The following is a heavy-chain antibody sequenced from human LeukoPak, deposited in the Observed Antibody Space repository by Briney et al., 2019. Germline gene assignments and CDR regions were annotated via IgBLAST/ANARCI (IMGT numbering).Heavy chain of an antibody. CDR3: AKRAGKGSGTNWYFDL. V-gene: IGHV3-23*01. Sequence: HPGGSLRLSCAASGFTFSSYAMSWVRQAPGKGLEWVSAISGSGGSTYYADSVKGRFTISRDNSKNTPYLQMNSLRAEDTAVYYCAKRAGKGSGTNWYFDLWGRGTLVTVSS. D-gene: IGHD3-10*01. CDR1: GFTFSSYA. J-gene: IGHJ2*01. CDR2: ISGSGGST.